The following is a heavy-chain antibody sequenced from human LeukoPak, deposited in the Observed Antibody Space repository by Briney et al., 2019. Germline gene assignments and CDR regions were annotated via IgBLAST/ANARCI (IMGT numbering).Heavy chain of an antibody. V-gene: IGHV3-21*01. Sequence: GGSLRLSCAASEFTFSSYSMNWVRHAPGKGLEWVSSIRSSSSYIYYADSVKGRFTISRDNAKNSLYLQMNSLRAEDTAVYYCARDAQRLVVPATNWFDPWGQGTLVIVSS. CDR2: IRSSSSYI. CDR1: EFTFSSYS. J-gene: IGHJ5*02. D-gene: IGHD2-2*01. CDR3: ARDAQRLVVPATNWFDP.